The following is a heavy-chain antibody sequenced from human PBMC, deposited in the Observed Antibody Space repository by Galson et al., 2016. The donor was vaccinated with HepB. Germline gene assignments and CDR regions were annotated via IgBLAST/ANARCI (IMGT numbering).Heavy chain of an antibody. Sequence: YLRVSCAASGFTFSDAWMSWVREAPGKGLEWVGRIKSKTDGGTTDYAAPVNGRFTISRDDSKNTLHLQLNSLNTEDTAVYYCTTYYYVDSSGYSGGINYFEYWGQGILITVSS. J-gene: IGHJ4*02. CDR1: GFTFSDAW. D-gene: IGHD3-22*01. CDR2: IKSKTDGGTT. V-gene: IGHV3-15*01. CDR3: TTYYYVDSSGYSGGINYFEY.